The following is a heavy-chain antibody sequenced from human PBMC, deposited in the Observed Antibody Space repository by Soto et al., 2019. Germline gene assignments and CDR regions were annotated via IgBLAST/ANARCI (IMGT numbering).Heavy chain of an antibody. V-gene: IGHV3-64D*06. J-gene: IGHJ4*02. CDR1: GFIFSEST. Sequence: VGSLRLSCSASGFIFSESTIYWVRQVPGKGLEAISAVSTSGRSTYYADSVKDRFTISRDNSKNTLFLQMGSLRPEGTAIYYCVKQAHGLDGVAFDYWGQGTQVTVSS. CDR2: VSTSGRST. CDR3: VKQAHGLDGVAFDY. D-gene: IGHD2-15*01.